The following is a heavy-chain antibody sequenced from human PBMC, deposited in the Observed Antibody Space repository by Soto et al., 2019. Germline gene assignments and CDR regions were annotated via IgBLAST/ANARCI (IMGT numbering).Heavy chain of an antibody. CDR3: ARDPPGGITMVRGSSYGMDV. V-gene: IGHV4-4*02. D-gene: IGHD3-10*01. CDR2: IYHSGST. Sequence: SETLSLTCAVSGGSISSSNWWSWVRQPPGKGLEWIGEIYHSGSTNYNPSLKSRVTISVDKSKNQFSLKLSSVTAADTAVYYCARDPPGGITMVRGSSYGMDVWGQGTTVTVSS. J-gene: IGHJ6*02. CDR1: GGSISSSNW.